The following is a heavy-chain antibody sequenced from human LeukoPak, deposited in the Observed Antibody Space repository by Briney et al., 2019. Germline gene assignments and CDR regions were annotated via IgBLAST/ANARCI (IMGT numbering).Heavy chain of an antibody. CDR2: IIPIFGTA. CDR3: ARTGGHSSSWLDAFDI. CDR1: GGTFSSYA. Sequence: SVKVSCKASGGTFSSYAISWVRRAPGQGLEWMRGIIPIFGTANYAQKFQGRVTITTDESTSTAYMELSSLRSEDTAVYYCARTGGHSSSWLDAFDIWGQGTMVTVSS. V-gene: IGHV1-69*05. D-gene: IGHD6-13*01. J-gene: IGHJ3*02.